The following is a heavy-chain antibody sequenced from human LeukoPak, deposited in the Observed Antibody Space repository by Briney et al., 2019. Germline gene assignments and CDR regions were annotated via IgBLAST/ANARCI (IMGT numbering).Heavy chain of an antibody. CDR1: GGSISSYY. J-gene: IGHJ4*02. CDR3: ARRGDYGGNLDY. V-gene: IGHV4-59*01. D-gene: IGHD4-23*01. CDR2: IYYSGST. Sequence: SETLSLTCTVSGGSISSYYWSWIRQPPGKGLEWIGYIYYSGSTNHNPSLKSRATISVDTSKNQFSLKLSSVTAADTAVYYCARRGDYGGNLDYWGQGTLVTVSS.